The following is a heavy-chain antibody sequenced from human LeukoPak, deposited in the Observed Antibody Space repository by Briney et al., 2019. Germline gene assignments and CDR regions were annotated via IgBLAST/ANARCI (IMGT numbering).Heavy chain of an antibody. CDR3: AKSQRNDQQVVQRIDY. V-gene: IGHV3-23*01. Sequence: GGSLRLFCTASRFTFSTYAMSWVRQAPGKGREWVSSISGSGDTTYYTGSVKGRLTISRDNSKNALYLQMSSLRAEDTAVYYCAKSQRNDQQVVQRIDYWGQGTLVTVSS. CDR1: RFTFSTYA. J-gene: IGHJ4*02. D-gene: IGHD2-2*01. CDR2: ISGSGDTT.